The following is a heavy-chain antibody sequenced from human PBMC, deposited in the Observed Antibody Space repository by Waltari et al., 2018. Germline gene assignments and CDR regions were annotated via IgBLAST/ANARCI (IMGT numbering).Heavy chain of an antibody. CDR3: ARDLLTGYEGVFDY. D-gene: IGHD3-9*01. V-gene: IGHV3-48*04. J-gene: IGHJ4*02. Sequence: EVQLVESGGGLVQPGGSLRLSCAASGFTFSSYSMNWVRQAPGKGLEWVSYISSSSTIYYADSVKGRFTISRDNAKNSLYLQMNSLRAEDTAVYYCARDLLTGYEGVFDYWGQGTLVTVSS. CDR1: GFTFSSYS. CDR2: ISSSSTI.